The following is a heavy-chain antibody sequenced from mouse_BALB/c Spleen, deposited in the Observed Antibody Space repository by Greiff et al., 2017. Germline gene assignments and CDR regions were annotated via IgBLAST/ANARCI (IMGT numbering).Heavy chain of an antibody. J-gene: IGHJ1*01. CDR1: GFTFSSYA. CDR2: ISSGGSYT. V-gene: IGHV5-9-4*01. Sequence: EVQRVESGGGLVKPGGSLKLSCAASGFTFSSYAMSWVRQSPEKRLEWVAEISSGGSYTYYPDTVTGRFTISRDNAKNTLYLEMSSLRSEDTAMYYCARDSTGWYFDVWGAGTTVTVSS. CDR3: ARDSTGWYFDV.